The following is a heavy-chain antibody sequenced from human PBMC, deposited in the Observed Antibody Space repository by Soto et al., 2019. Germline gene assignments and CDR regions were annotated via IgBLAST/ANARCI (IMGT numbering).Heavy chain of an antibody. V-gene: IGHV4-59*01. CDR2: VYYTGST. Sequence: SETLSLTCSVSGGSISGSYWNWIRQSPGKGLEWLGYVYYTGSTNYSPSLRSRVSISVDTSKNEFSLRLSSVTAADTAVYFCARSVAVPGAHIDYWGQGTQVTVSS. CDR3: ARSVAVPGAHIDY. D-gene: IGHD6-19*01. J-gene: IGHJ4*02. CDR1: GGSISGSY.